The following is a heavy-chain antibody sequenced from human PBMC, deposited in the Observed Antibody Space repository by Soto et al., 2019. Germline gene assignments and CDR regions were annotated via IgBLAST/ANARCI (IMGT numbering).Heavy chain of an antibody. CDR2: INPSGGST. J-gene: IGHJ4*02. D-gene: IGHD4-17*01. Sequence: QVQLVQSGAEVKKPGASVKVSCKASGYTFTSYYMPWVRQAPGQGLEWMGIINPSGGSTSYAQKFQCRVTMTRDTSTSTVYMALSSLRSEDTAVYYCARDGIYGDYGHYWGQGTLVTVSS. V-gene: IGHV1-46*01. CDR1: GYTFTSYY. CDR3: ARDGIYGDYGHY.